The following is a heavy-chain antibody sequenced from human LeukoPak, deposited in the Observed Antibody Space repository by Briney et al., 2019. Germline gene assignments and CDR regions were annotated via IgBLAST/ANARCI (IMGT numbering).Heavy chain of an antibody. CDR3: ARGMEPYYYMDV. Sequence: ASVKVSCKASGYSFTAYYIHWVRQAPGQGLEWMGWINPNSGDTNYAQKFQGRVTMTRDTSITTAYMELSRLRSDDTAVYYCARGMEPYYYMDVWGRGTTVTVSS. D-gene: IGHD1-26*01. CDR2: INPNSGDT. J-gene: IGHJ6*03. CDR1: GYSFTAYY. V-gene: IGHV1-2*02.